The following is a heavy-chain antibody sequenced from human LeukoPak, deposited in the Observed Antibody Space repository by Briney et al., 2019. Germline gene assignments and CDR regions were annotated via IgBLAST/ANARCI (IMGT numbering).Heavy chain of an antibody. CDR1: GFTFSSYA. CDR2: ILYDGSNK. V-gene: IGHV3-30-3*01. J-gene: IGHJ6*01. Sequence: GGSLRLSCAASGFTFSSYAIHWVRQAPGKGLEWVSLILYDGSNKYYADSVMGRFTISRDNSKNTVDLQMNSLRNEDTAVYYCVRDRGPYGRTHRYYHSGMDVWGQAATVTVSS. D-gene: IGHD1-1*01. CDR3: VRDRGPYGRTHRYYHSGMDV.